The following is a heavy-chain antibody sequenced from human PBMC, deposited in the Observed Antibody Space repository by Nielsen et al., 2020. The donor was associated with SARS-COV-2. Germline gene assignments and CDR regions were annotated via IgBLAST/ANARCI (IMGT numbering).Heavy chain of an antibody. D-gene: IGHD6-6*01. CDR3: AREYSSSPGAFDI. J-gene: IGHJ3*02. V-gene: IGHV4-59*01. CDR2: IYYSGAT. CDR1: GGPISRYY. Sequence: SETLSLTCTVSGGPISRYYWSWIRQPPGKGLEWIAYIYYSGATNYNPSLKSRVTISADTSKNQFSLKLRSVTAADTAVYYCAREYSSSPGAFDIWGQGTMVTVSS.